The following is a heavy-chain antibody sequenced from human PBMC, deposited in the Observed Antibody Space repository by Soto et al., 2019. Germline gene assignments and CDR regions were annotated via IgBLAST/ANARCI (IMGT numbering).Heavy chain of an antibody. CDR3: AREIFGVIISGGRDAFDI. V-gene: IGHV1-69*01. CDR1: GGTFSTYA. Sequence: QVQLVQSGAEVKKPGSSVKVSCKASGGTFSTYAISWVRQAPGQGLEWMGGIIPIFGTAKYAQKFQGRVTITADESTSTAYMELSSLRSDDTAVYYCAREIFGVIISGGRDAFDIWGQGTMVTVSS. D-gene: IGHD3-3*01. J-gene: IGHJ3*02. CDR2: IIPIFGTA.